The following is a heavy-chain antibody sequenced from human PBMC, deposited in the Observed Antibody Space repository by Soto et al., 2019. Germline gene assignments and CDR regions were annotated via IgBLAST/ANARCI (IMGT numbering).Heavy chain of an antibody. CDR2: IRSKTNSYAT. J-gene: IGHJ4*02. CDR1: GFTFGGSA. CDR3: TRQTDAVQWLVVPTDYNFDY. V-gene: IGHV3-73*02. Sequence: EGQLVESGGGLVQPGGSLKLSCAASGFTFGGSAMHWVRQASGKGLEWVGHIRSKTNSYATAYAESVKGRFTISRDDSMNTAYLQMNSLKTEDTAVYVCTRQTDAVQWLVVPTDYNFDYWGQGTLVTVSS. D-gene: IGHD6-19*01.